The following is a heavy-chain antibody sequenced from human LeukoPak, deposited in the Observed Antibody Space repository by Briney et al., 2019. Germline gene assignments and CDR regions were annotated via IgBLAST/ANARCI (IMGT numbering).Heavy chain of an antibody. J-gene: IGHJ6*03. CDR2: IYTSGST. Sequence: MASETLSLTCTVSGGSISSGSYYWSWIRQPAGKGLEWIGRIYTSGSTNYNPSLKSRVTISVDTSKNQFSLKLSSVTAADTAVYYCARGIVVVAQLGFYFHYMDVWGKGTTVTISS. CDR3: ARGIVVVAQLGFYFHYMDV. V-gene: IGHV4-61*02. D-gene: IGHD2-15*01. CDR1: GGSISSGSYY.